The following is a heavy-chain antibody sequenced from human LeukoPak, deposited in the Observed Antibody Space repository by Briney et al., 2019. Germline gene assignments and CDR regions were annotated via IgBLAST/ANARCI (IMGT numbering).Heavy chain of an antibody. V-gene: IGHV3-30*03. CDR3: ARERRPKITAMVSYGMDV. CDR2: ISYDGSNK. D-gene: IGHD5-18*01. Sequence: GRSLRLSCAASGFTFSSYGMHWVRQAPGKGLEWVAVISYDGSNKYYADSVKGRFTISRDNSKNTLYLQMNSLRAEDTAVYYCARERRPKITAMVSYGMDVWGQGTTVTVSS. CDR1: GFTFSSYG. J-gene: IGHJ6*02.